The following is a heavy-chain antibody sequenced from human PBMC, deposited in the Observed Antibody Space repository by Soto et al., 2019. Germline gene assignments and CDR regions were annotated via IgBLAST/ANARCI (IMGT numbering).Heavy chain of an antibody. D-gene: IGHD6-6*01. CDR1: GFTFSSYS. J-gene: IGHJ5*02. CDR2: ISSSSSYI. Sequence: GGSLRLSCAASGFTFSSYSMNWVRQAPGMGLEWVSSISSSSSYIYYADSVKGRFTISRDNAKNSLYLQMNSLRAEDTAVYYCAIPVLAARQPWGQGTLVTVSS. CDR3: AIPVLAARQP. V-gene: IGHV3-21*01.